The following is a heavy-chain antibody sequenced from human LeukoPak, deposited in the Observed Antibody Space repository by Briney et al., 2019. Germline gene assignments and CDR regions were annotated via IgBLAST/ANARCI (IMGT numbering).Heavy chain of an antibody. CDR3: ASQGFFITVTRGLSFDY. D-gene: IGHD4-11*01. J-gene: IGHJ4*02. CDR1: GGSISSSSYY. V-gene: IGHV4-39*01. CDR2: IYYSGST. Sequence: SETLSLTCTVSGGSISSSSYYWGWIRQPPGKGLEWIGSIYYSGSTYYNPSLKSRVTIAVDTSKNQFSLKLSSVTGADTAVYYCASQGFFITVTRGLSFDYWGQGTLVAVSS.